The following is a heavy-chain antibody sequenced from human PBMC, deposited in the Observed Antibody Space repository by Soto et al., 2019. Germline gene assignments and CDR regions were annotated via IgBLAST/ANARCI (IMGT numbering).Heavy chain of an antibody. D-gene: IGHD2-2*01. CDR1: GGTFSSYT. V-gene: IGHV1-69*02. Sequence: QVQLVQSGAEVKKPGSSVKVSCKASGGTFSSYTISWVRQAPGQGLEWMGRIIPILGIANYAQKFQGRVTITADKSTSTAYMELSSLRSEDTAVYYCASHLVVPAARDDAFDIWAQGTMVTVSS. CDR2: IIPILGIA. CDR3: ASHLVVPAARDDAFDI. J-gene: IGHJ3*02.